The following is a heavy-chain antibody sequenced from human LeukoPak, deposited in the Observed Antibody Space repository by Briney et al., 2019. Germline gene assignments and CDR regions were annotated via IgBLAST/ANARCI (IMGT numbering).Heavy chain of an antibody. J-gene: IGHJ3*02. CDR2: INPNSDVT. D-gene: IGHD3-22*01. V-gene: IGHV1-2*02. CDR3: AREYYYESSDYYVVLSGAFDI. Sequence: ASVKVSCKASGYTFTGYYMHWVRQAPGQGLEWMGWINPNSDVTNYAQKFQGRVTMTRDTSISTAYMELSSLRSDDTAVYYCAREYYYESSDYYVVLSGAFDIWGQGTMVTVSS. CDR1: GYTFTGYY.